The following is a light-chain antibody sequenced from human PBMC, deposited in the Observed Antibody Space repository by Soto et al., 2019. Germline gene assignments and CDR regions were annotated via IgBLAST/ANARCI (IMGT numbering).Light chain of an antibody. CDR2: DAS. CDR3: QQYYNPVT. CDR1: QDISNY. V-gene: IGKV1-33*01. Sequence: DIQMTQSPSSLSASVGDRVTITCQASQDISNYLNWYQQKPGKAPKLLIYDASNLETGVPSRFSGSGSGTDFTFTISSLQPEDIATYYCQQYYNPVTFGGGTKVEIK. J-gene: IGKJ4*01.